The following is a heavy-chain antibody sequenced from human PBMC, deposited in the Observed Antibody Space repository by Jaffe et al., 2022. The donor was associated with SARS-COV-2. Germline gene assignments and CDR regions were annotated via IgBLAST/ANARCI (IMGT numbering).Heavy chain of an antibody. V-gene: IGHV6-1*01. D-gene: IGHD2-2*02. J-gene: IGHJ5*02. CDR3: ARGICGGTDCYTNWFDP. CDR1: GDSVSSYSAT. CDR2: TYYRSKWYN. Sequence: QVQLQQSGPGLVKPSQTLSLTCAISGDSVSSYSATWNWIRQSPSRGLEWLGRTYYRSKWYNDYAVSVKSRITINPDTSKNKFSLQLNSVTPEDTAVYYCARGICGGTDCYTNWFDPWGQGILVTVSS.